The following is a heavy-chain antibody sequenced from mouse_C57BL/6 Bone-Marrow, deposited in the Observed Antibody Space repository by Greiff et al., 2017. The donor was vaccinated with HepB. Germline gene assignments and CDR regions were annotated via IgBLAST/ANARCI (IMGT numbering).Heavy chain of an antibody. CDR3: TRAYGSSLPYAMDY. V-gene: IGHV5-9-1*02. Sequence: EVHLVESGEGLVKPGGSLKLSCAASGFTFSSYAMSWVRQTPEKRLEWVAYISSGGDYIYYADTVKGRFTISRDNARNTLYLQMSSLKSEDTAMYYSTRAYGSSLPYAMDYWGQGTSVTVSS. J-gene: IGHJ4*01. CDR2: ISSGGDYI. CDR1: GFTFSSYA. D-gene: IGHD1-1*01.